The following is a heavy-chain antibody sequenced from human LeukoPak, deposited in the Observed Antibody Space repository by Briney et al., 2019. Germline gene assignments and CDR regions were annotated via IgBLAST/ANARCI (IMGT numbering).Heavy chain of an antibody. CDR2: ISDDGRIK. Sequence: GGSLRLSCVASGFSFSRYDMHWVRQAPGKGLEWVAVISDDGRIKIYGDSVKGRLTISRDNSKNTLYLQMNSLRGEDTAVYYCARAAAETGSFRDNWFDPWGQGTLVTVSS. V-gene: IGHV3-30*04. D-gene: IGHD3-9*01. J-gene: IGHJ5*02. CDR3: ARAAAETGSFRDNWFDP. CDR1: GFSFSRYD.